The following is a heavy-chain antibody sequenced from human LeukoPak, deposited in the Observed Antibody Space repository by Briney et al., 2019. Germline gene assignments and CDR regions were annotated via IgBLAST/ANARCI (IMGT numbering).Heavy chain of an antibody. V-gene: IGHV3-23*01. J-gene: IGHJ3*02. CDR2: ISGSGGST. Sequence: PGGSRRLSCAASGFTFSDYYMSWIRQAPGKGLEWVSAISGSGGSTYYADSVKGRFTISRDNSKNTLYLQMNSLRAEDTAVYYCARDRGLAFDIWGQGTMVTVSS. D-gene: IGHD5-24*01. CDR3: ARDRGLAFDI. CDR1: GFTFSDYY.